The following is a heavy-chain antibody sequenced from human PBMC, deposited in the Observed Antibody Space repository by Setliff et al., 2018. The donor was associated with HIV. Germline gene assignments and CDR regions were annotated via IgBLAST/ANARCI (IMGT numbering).Heavy chain of an antibody. D-gene: IGHD2-2*01. Sequence: SETLSLTCTVSGDSMNDYYWSWIRQTAGKGLEWIGRVYNSESTNYNPSFMSRVSISVDTSKSQFSLKLRSVTAADTAVYFCARTLAYHALDIWGQGTMVTVSS. CDR2: VYNSEST. CDR1: GDSMNDYY. J-gene: IGHJ3*02. CDR3: ARTLAYHALDI. V-gene: IGHV4-4*07.